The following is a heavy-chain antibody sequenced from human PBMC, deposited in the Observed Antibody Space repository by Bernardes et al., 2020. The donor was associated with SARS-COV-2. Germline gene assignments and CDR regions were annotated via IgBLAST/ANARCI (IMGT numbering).Heavy chain of an antibody. CDR3: ARDLSHLVRRGFDL. V-gene: IGHV4-59*01. CDR1: GGSIGSYY. Sequence: ATLSLTCTVSGGSIGSYYWAWILPPPGKGLEWIGYIYYSGSTNYNPSLKSRVTISVDRSQNQFSLNLSSVTPADTAVYYCARDLSHLVRRGFDLWGRGTLVTVSS. J-gene: IGHJ2*01. CDR2: IYYSGST. D-gene: IGHD3-10*01.